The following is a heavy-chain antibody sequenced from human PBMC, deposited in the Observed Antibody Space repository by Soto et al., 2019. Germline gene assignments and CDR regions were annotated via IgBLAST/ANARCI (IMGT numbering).Heavy chain of an antibody. V-gene: IGHV3-23*01. CDR3: VQTVAGDY. Sequence: PGGSLRLSCAASGFTFSSYAISWVRQAPGKGLEWVSAISVSGGSTYYTDSVKGRFTLSRDNSKNTLYLQMNSLRAEDTAVYYCVQTVAGDYWGQGTLVTVSS. J-gene: IGHJ4*02. D-gene: IGHD6-19*01. CDR1: GFTFSSYA. CDR2: ISVSGGST.